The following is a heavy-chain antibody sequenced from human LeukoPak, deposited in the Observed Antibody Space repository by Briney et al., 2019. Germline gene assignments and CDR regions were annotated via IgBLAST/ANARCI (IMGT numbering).Heavy chain of an antibody. Sequence: PSETLSLTCTVSDGSIISSSYYWGWIRQPPGKGLEWIGSIYYSGSTSYNPSLKSRVTISVATSKNQFSLRLSSVTAADTAVYYCARETSQKGAHYMDVWGKGTTVTISS. CDR1: DGSIISSSYY. D-gene: IGHD3-16*01. CDR3: ARETSQKGAHYMDV. CDR2: IYYSGST. V-gene: IGHV4-39*07. J-gene: IGHJ6*03.